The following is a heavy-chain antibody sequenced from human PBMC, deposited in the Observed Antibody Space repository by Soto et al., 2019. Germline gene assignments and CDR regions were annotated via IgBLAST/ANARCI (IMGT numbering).Heavy chain of an antibody. Sequence: EVQLVESGGGLVKPGGSLRLSCAASGFTFSSYSMNWVRQAPGKGLEWVSSISSSSSYIYYADSVKGRFTISRDNAKNSLYLQMNSLRAEDTAVYYCARDWGYYYCYGMDVWGQGTTVTVSS. CDR1: GFTFSSYS. D-gene: IGHD3-16*01. J-gene: IGHJ6*02. CDR2: ISSSSSYI. V-gene: IGHV3-21*01. CDR3: ARDWGYYYCYGMDV.